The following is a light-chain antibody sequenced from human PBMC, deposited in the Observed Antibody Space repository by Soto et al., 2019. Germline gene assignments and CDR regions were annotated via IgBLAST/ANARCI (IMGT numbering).Light chain of an antibody. CDR2: DVS. CDR3: SSYTSSSTLVV. J-gene: IGLJ2*01. CDR1: SSDVGGYNY. Sequence: QSALTQPASVSGSPGQSITISCTGTSSDVGGYNYVAWHQQHPGKAPKLMIYDVSNRPSGVSNRFSGSKSGNTASLTISGLQAEDEADYYRSSYTSSSTLVVFGGGTKLTVL. V-gene: IGLV2-14*01.